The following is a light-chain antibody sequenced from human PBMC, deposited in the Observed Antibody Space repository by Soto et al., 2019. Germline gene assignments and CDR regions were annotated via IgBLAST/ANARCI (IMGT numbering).Light chain of an antibody. J-gene: IGKJ3*01. CDR2: GAS. V-gene: IGKV1-27*01. CDR1: QGIRNN. Sequence: DIQMTQSPSSLSASVGDRGTITCRASQGIRNNLAWYQQKPGKVPKVVIYGASTLESGVPSRFSGSGSGTDFTLSISSLQPEDVATYYCQKYNSDPPTCGPGTKVGIK. CDR3: QKYNSDPPT.